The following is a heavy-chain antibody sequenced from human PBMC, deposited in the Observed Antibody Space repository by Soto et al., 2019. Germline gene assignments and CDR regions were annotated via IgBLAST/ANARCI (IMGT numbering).Heavy chain of an antibody. Sequence: SETLSLTCTVSGGSISSYYWSWIRQPPGKGLEWIGYIYYSGSTNYNPSLKSRVTISVDTSKNQFSLKRSSVTAADTAVYYCARVQIPSYYGSGSHRTQYYYYGMDVWGQGTTVTVSS. CDR3: ARVQIPSYYGSGSHRTQYYYYGMDV. CDR1: GGSISSYY. V-gene: IGHV4-59*01. D-gene: IGHD3-10*01. CDR2: IYYSGST. J-gene: IGHJ6*02.